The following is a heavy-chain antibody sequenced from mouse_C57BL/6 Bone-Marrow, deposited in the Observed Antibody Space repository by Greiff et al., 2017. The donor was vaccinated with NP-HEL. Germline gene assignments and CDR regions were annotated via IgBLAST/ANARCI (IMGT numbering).Heavy chain of an antibody. Sequence: QVQLQQPGAELVKPGASVKLSCKASGYTFTSSWMHWVKQRPGQGLEWIGMIHPNSGSTNYNEKFKGKATLTVDKSSSTAYMQLSSLTSEDSAVYYCARRYYGSSPGFGCWGQGAMVTVAA. D-gene: IGHD1-1*01. CDR3: ARRYYGSSPGFGC. CDR1: GYTFTSSW. J-gene: IGHJ3*01. CDR2: IHPNSGST. V-gene: IGHV1-64*01.